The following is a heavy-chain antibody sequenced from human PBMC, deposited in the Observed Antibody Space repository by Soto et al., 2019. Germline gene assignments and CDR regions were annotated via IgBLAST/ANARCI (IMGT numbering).Heavy chain of an antibody. J-gene: IGHJ4*02. CDR3: ATGVIWIGYFTVDS. V-gene: IGHV1-69*01. CDR2: FIPVYRTL. D-gene: IGHD3-3*01. CDR1: GGSFGNSA. Sequence: QVQLVQSGAEVKKPGSSVKVSCKASGGSFGNSAINWVRQTPGQGLEWLGGFIPVYRTLNYAQKFQGGVTITAAESTGTAYMTLSSLASDDTAVYYCATGVIWIGYFTVDSWGQGTRVTVSS.